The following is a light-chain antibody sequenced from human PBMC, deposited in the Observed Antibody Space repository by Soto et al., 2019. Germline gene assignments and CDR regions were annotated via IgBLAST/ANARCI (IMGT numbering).Light chain of an antibody. Sequence: DLQMTQSPSSLSASVGDRVTITCRASQGISNYLAWYQQKPGKVPKVLIYVASTLQSGVPSRFSGSGSGTDLTLTISSLQPEDVATYYGQKYNRAPFTFGPGTTVDIK. J-gene: IGKJ3*01. CDR2: VAS. V-gene: IGKV1-27*01. CDR3: QKYNRAPFT. CDR1: QGISNY.